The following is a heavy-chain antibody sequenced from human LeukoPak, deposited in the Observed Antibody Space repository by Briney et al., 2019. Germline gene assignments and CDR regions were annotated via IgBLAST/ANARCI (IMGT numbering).Heavy chain of an antibody. CDR3: ASLGLLLRSADY. V-gene: IGHV3-48*03. Sequence: PGGSLRLSCAASGFTFSSYEMNWVRQAPGKGLEWVSYISSSGSTIYYADSVKGRFTISRDNAKNSLYLQMNSLRAEDTAVYYCASLGLLLRSADYWGQGTLVTVSS. CDR1: GFTFSSYE. J-gene: IGHJ4*02. CDR2: ISSSGSTI. D-gene: IGHD3-22*01.